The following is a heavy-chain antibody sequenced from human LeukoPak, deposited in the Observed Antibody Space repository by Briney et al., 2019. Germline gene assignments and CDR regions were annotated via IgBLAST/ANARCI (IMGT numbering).Heavy chain of an antibody. CDR1: DFTFSTYS. CDR2: ISSGSSYI. J-gene: IGHJ4*02. Sequence: GGSLRLSCAASDFTFSTYSMNWVRQAPGKGLEWVSSISSGSSYIYYADSVKGRFTISRDDAKNSLYLQMNSLRAQDTAVYYCARDRDYYDSSGYLDSWGQGTLVTVSS. CDR3: ARDRDYYDSSGYLDS. V-gene: IGHV3-21*01. D-gene: IGHD3-22*01.